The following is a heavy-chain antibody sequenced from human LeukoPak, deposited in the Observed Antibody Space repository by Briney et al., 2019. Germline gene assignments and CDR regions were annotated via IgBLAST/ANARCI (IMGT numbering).Heavy chain of an antibody. J-gene: IGHJ5*02. CDR1: GFSFSRYW. CDR2: INTVGSST. V-gene: IGHV3-74*01. Sequence: PGGSLRLSCAASGFSFSRYWMHWVRQAPGRGLVWVSYINTVGSSTTYADSVKGRFTISRDNAKNTLYLQMNSLRAEDTAVNYCVRDLMTTNWFGPWGQGTLVTVSS. D-gene: IGHD4-11*01. CDR3: VRDLMTTNWFGP.